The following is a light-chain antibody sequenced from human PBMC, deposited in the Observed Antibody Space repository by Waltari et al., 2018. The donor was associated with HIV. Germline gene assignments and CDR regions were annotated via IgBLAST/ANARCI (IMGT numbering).Light chain of an antibody. CDR3: QQYGSSPQT. CDR1: QSVSRNS. V-gene: IGKV3-20*01. Sequence: VLTQSPDTLSLSPGEGAVLSCSAMQSVSRNSVAWYQQKPGKAPRLLISGASTRAAGIPDRFSGSGSGTDFTLVISGLEPEDFAAYYCQQYGSSPQTFGQGTKLEIK. CDR2: GAS. J-gene: IGKJ2*01.